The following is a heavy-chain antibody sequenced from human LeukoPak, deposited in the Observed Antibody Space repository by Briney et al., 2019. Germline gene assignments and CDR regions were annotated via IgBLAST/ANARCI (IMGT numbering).Heavy chain of an antibody. CDR2: INPSGGST. V-gene: IGHV1-46*01. J-gene: IGHJ4*02. CDR3: ARPGARYCSSTSCYNGFDY. CDR1: GYTFTSYY. Sequence: GASVKVSCKASGYTFTSYYMHWVRQAPGQGLEWMGLINPSGGSTSYAQKFQGRVTMTRDTSTSTVYMELSSLRSEDTAVYYCARPGARYCSSTSCYNGFDYWGQGTLVTVSS. D-gene: IGHD2-2*02.